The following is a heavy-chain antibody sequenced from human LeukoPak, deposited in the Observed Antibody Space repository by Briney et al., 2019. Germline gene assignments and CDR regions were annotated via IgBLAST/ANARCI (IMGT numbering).Heavy chain of an antibody. Sequence: GGSLRLSCAASGFTFTTYTMNWVRQAPGRGLEWVSYIRSSGSSIFYADSVKGRFTVPRDNAKNSLYLQMNSLRAEDTALYYCARDSGNGGSIDYWGQGTLVTVSS. CDR2: IRSSGSSI. D-gene: IGHD2-15*01. V-gene: IGHV3-48*01. CDR1: GFTFTTYT. CDR3: ARDSGNGGSIDY. J-gene: IGHJ4*02.